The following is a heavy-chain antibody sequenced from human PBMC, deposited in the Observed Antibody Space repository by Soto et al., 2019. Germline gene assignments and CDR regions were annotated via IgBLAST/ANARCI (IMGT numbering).Heavy chain of an antibody. J-gene: IGHJ4*02. CDR1: GYSITRGYY. D-gene: IGHD3-10*01. CDR2: IFHTGST. V-gene: IGHV4-38-2*01. Sequence: PSETLSLTCAVSGYSITRGYYWAWVRQPPGKGLEWIGNIFHTGSTSYNPSLKSRVSMSVDTSENRFSLKLSSVTAADTAVYYCARSFGELSFDYWGQGNMVTVSS. CDR3: ARSFGELSFDY.